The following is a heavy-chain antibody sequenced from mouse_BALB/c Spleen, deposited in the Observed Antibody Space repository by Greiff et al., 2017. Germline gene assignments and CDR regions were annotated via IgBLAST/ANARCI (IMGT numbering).Heavy chain of an antibody. CDR2: IYPGSGST. CDR3: ARNRGWFAY. CDR1: GYNFTSYW. Sequence: QVQLQQPGAELVKPGTSVKLSCKASGYNFTSYWINWVKLRPGQGLEWIGDIYPGSGSTNYNEKFKSKATLTVDTSSSTAYMQLSSLASEDSALYYCARNRGWFAYWGQGTLVTVSA. V-gene: IGHV1-55*01. J-gene: IGHJ3*01.